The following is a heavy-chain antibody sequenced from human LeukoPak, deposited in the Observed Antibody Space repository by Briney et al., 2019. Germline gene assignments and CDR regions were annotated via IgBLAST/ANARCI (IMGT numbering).Heavy chain of an antibody. CDR3: ARGVAAAANDY. J-gene: IGHJ4*02. CDR1: GFTFSSYA. CDR2: INHSGST. D-gene: IGHD6-13*01. V-gene: IGHV4-34*01. Sequence: PGGSLRLSCAASGFTFSSYAMSWIRQPPGKGLEWIGEINHSGSTNYNPSLKSRVTISVDTSKNQFSLKLSSVTAADTAVYYCARGVAAAANDYWGQGTLVTVSS.